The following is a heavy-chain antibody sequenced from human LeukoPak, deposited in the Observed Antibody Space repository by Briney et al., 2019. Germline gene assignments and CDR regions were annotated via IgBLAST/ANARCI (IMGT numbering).Heavy chain of an antibody. CDR3: ARVAEAVPDY. Sequence: GGSLRLSCAASGFTFTTYWMTWVRQAPGKGLEWVANIKQDGSDKYYMDSVKGRFTISRDNANNALYLQMNSLRDEDTAVYYCARVAEAVPDYWGQGTLVTVSS. V-gene: IGHV3-7*04. CDR1: GFTFTTYW. D-gene: IGHD6-13*01. CDR2: IKQDGSDK. J-gene: IGHJ4*02.